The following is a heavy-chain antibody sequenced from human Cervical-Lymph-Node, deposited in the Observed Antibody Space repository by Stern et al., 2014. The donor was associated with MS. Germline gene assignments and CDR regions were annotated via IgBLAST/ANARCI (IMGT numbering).Heavy chain of an antibody. Sequence: VQLVESGPGLVKPSQTLSLTCSVSGDSISSGGYYWNWIRQPAGKGLEWIGRIYTTGSTNLNPSLDSRVTLSVDTSKNQFSPQLRSVTAADTAVYYCARDRQWLIDYWGQGTLVTVSS. J-gene: IGHJ4*02. CDR2: IYTTGST. V-gene: IGHV4-61*02. CDR3: ARDRQWLIDY. D-gene: IGHD6-19*01. CDR1: GDSISSGGYY.